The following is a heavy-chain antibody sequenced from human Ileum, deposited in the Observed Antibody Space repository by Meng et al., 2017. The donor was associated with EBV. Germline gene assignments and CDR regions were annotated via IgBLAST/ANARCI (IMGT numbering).Heavy chain of an antibody. CDR3: ARGFYTYGSSCFDY. Sequence: QPQEWCVVLVHPAASLPLTCVVYGGSFIGYYWTWIRQPPGKGLEWIGEINHSGSTNYNPSLKSRVTISVDKNQFSLKLSSVTAADTAVYYCARGFYTYGSSCFDYWGQGTLVTVSS. V-gene: IGHV4-34*01. J-gene: IGHJ4*02. CDR2: INHSGST. CDR1: GGSFIGYY. D-gene: IGHD6-13*01.